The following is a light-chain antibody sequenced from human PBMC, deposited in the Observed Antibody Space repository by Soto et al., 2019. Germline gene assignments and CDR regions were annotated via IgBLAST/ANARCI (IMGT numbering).Light chain of an antibody. V-gene: IGKV3-20*01. CDR2: GAS. CDR3: QQYGSSPIT. Sequence: EIVMTQSPATLSVSPVERATLSFMASQSVSSSYLAWYQQKPGQAPRLLIYGASSRATGIPDRFSGSGSGTDFTLTISRLEPEDFAVYYCQQYGSSPITCGQGTRREIK. J-gene: IGKJ5*01. CDR1: QSVSSSY.